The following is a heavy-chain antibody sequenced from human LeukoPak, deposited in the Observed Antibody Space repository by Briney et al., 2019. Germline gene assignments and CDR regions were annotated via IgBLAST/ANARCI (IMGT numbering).Heavy chain of an antibody. V-gene: IGHV1-18*01. CDR2: ISSANTKE. J-gene: IGHJ3*01. Sequence: ASVKVSCTASGYTFSTYGITWVRQAPGQGLEWMGWISSANTKEHYALNFQGRITMTTDTSTSTANMELRSLRSDDTASYYCAKIPPDIVVVTAALDALDLWGQGTMVTVSS. CDR1: GYTFSTYG. D-gene: IGHD2-21*02. CDR3: AKIPPDIVVVTAALDALDL.